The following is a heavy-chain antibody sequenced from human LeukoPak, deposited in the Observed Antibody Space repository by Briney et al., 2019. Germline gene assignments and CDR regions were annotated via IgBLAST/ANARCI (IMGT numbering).Heavy chain of an antibody. Sequence: GGSLRLSCAGSGFTFSSYEMNWVRQAPGKGLGWVSYISSSGRAIYYADSVKGRFTVSRDNAKNSLYLQMNSLRAEDTAVCYCARCPRWAHFDYWGQGTLVTVSS. CDR3: ARCPRWAHFDY. V-gene: IGHV3-48*03. D-gene: IGHD4-23*01. CDR2: ISSSGRAI. CDR1: GFTFSSYE. J-gene: IGHJ4*02.